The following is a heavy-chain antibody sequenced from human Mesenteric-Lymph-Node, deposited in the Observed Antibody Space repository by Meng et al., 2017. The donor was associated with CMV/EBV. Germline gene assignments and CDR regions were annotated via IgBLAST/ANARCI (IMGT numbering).Heavy chain of an antibody. D-gene: IGHD1-26*01. CDR3: ARDVVEWEQAHPFDY. Sequence: ASVKVSCKASGYTFTSYGISWVRQAPGQGLEWMGWVSAYNGNTNYAQKFQGRVTMTTDTSTATAYMELRGLRSDDTASYYCARDVVEWEQAHPFDYWGQGTLVTVSS. CDR2: VSAYNGNT. CDR1: GYTFTSYG. V-gene: IGHV1-18*01. J-gene: IGHJ4*02.